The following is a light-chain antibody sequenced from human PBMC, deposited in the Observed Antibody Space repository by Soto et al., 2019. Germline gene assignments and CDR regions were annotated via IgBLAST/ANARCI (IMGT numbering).Light chain of an antibody. J-gene: IGLJ3*02. CDR3: SSYTSSSTLEGV. CDR2: DVS. Sequence: QSALTQPASVSGSPGQSITISCTGTSSDVGGYNYVSWYQQHPGKAPKLMIYDVSNRPSGVSNRFSGSKSGNTASLTISGLQAEDEADYYCSSYTSSSTLEGVFGGGTQLPVL. CDR1: SSDVGGYNY. V-gene: IGLV2-14*01.